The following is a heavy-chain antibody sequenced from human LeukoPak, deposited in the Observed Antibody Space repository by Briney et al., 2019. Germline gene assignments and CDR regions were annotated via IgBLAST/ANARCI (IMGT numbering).Heavy chain of an antibody. V-gene: IGHV7-4-1*02. Sequence: ASVKVSCKASGYTFTGYYMHWVRQAPGQGLEWMGWINTNTGNPTYAQGFTGRFVFSLDTSVSTAYLQISSLKAEDTAVYYCARAQTELQWLNSLYDYWGQGTLVTVSS. CDR3: ARAQTELQWLNSLYDY. J-gene: IGHJ4*02. CDR2: INTNTGNP. CDR1: GYTFTGYY. D-gene: IGHD6-19*01.